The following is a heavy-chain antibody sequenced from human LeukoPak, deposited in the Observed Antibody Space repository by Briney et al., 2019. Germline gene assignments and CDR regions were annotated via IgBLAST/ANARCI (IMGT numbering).Heavy chain of an antibody. CDR2: ISYDGSNK. D-gene: IGHD2-15*01. V-gene: IGHV3-30*03. CDR1: GFTFSSYG. CDR3: ARAYFRWSVKVTYFDY. Sequence: GGSLRLSCAASGFTFSSYGMHWVRQAPGKGLEWVAVISYDGSNKYYADSVKGRFTISRDNAKNSLYLQMNSLRAEDTALYYCARAYFRWSVKVTYFDYWGQGTLVTVSS. J-gene: IGHJ4*02.